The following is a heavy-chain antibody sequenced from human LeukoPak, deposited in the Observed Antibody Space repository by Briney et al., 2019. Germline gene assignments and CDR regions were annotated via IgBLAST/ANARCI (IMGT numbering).Heavy chain of an antibody. V-gene: IGHV3-48*02. CDR2: ISGGSSSI. D-gene: IGHD2-21*02. CDR3: ARDRCGGDCYRAFDI. Sequence: GGSLRLSCAASGFTFSSYSMNWVRQAPGKGLEWVSYISGGSSSIYYADSVKGRFTISRDNAKNSLYLQMNSLRDEDTAVYYCARDRCGGDCYRAFDIWGQGTVVTVSS. J-gene: IGHJ3*02. CDR1: GFTFSSYS.